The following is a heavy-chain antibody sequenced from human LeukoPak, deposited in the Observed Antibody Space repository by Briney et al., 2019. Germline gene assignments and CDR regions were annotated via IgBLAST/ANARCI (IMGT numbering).Heavy chain of an antibody. J-gene: IGHJ4*02. CDR1: VFTFSSYW. V-gene: IGHV3-7*01. D-gene: IGHD3-3*01. Sequence: GWSLRLSCAASVFTFSSYWMSWVGQAPGKGLEWVANIKQDGSEKYYVDSVKGRFTISRDNAKNSLYLQMNSLRAEDTAVYYCARVGFWSDIDYWGQGTLVTVSS. CDR2: IKQDGSEK. CDR3: ARVGFWSDIDY.